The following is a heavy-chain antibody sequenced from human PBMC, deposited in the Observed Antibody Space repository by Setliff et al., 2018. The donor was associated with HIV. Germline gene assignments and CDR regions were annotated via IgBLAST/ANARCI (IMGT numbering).Heavy chain of an antibody. CDR1: GDSISSGGYS. Sequence: TLSLTCAVSGDSISSGGYSWNWIRQPPGKGLEWIGYIYHSGSTYYNPSLKSRVTISVDRSGNQFSLKLSSVTAADTAVYYCARDRGDYGYLEYWGQGTLVTVSS. D-gene: IGHD2-21*02. V-gene: IGHV4-30-2*01. CDR3: ARDRGDYGYLEY. CDR2: IYHSGST. J-gene: IGHJ4*02.